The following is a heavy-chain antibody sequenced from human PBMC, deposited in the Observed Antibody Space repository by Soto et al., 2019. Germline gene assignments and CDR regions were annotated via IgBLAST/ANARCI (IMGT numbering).Heavy chain of an antibody. J-gene: IGHJ3*02. CDR2: IYYSGRT. CDR1: GGSISSGGYY. Sequence: QVQLQESGPGLVKPSQTLSLTCTVSGGSISSGGYYWSWIRQHPGKGLEWIGYIYYSGRTYYNPSLQSRVTISVDTSKNQFSLKLSSVTAADTAVYYCATSGVVAAPDAFDIWGQGTMVTVAS. D-gene: IGHD2-15*01. V-gene: IGHV4-31*03. CDR3: ATSGVVAAPDAFDI.